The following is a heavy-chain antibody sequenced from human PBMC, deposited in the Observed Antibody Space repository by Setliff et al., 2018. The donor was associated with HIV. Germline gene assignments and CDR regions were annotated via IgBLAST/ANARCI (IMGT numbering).Heavy chain of an antibody. Sequence: SETLSLTCSVSGGSISVNNYYWAWVRQPPGKGLEWIGSVHKSGNSYYKPSLKSRATISVDTSENQFSLKLSSVTAADTAVYYCASSKSSGWYRNWFDPWGQGTLVTVSS. V-gene: IGHV4-39*01. D-gene: IGHD6-19*01. CDR1: GGSISVNNYY. J-gene: IGHJ5*02. CDR2: VHKSGNS. CDR3: ASSKSSGWYRNWFDP.